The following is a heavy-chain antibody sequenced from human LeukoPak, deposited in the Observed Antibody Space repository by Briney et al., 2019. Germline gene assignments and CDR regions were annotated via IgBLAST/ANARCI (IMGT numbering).Heavy chain of an antibody. CDR1: GFTFSSYE. J-gene: IGHJ4*02. D-gene: IGHD4-17*01. CDR3: ARDTVTPYFDY. Sequence: GGSLRLSCAASGFTFSSYEMNWVRQAPGKGLEWVSYISSSGSTIYYADSVKGRFTISRDNAKNSLYLQMNSLRAEDTAVYYCARDTVTPYFDYWGKGTLVTVSS. V-gene: IGHV3-48*03. CDR2: ISSSGSTI.